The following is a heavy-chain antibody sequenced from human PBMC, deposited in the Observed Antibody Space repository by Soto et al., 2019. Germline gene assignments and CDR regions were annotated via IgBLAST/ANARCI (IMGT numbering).Heavy chain of an antibody. D-gene: IGHD2-21*02. Sequence: SETLSLTCAVYGGSFSGYYWTWIRQPPGTGLEWIGEINHSGSTNYNPSLKSRVTISVDTSKNQFSPKLNSVTAADTAVYYCARDLWGYCGTDCYPLDVWGQGTTVTVSS. CDR2: INHSGST. CDR3: ARDLWGYCGTDCYPLDV. CDR1: GGSFSGYY. V-gene: IGHV4-34*01. J-gene: IGHJ6*02.